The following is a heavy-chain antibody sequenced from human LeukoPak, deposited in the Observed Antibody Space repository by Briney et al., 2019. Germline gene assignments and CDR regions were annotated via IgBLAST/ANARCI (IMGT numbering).Heavy chain of an antibody. CDR1: GFTFSSYA. V-gene: IGHV3-30-3*01. J-gene: IGHJ3*02. D-gene: IGHD3-3*01. Sequence: PGRSLRLSCAASGFTFSSYAMHWVRQAPGKGLEWVAVISYDGSNKYYADSVKGRFTISRDNSKNTLYLQMNSLRAEDTAVYYCAKAGGGVFDAFDIWGQGTMVTVSS. CDR2: ISYDGSNK. CDR3: AKAGGGVFDAFDI.